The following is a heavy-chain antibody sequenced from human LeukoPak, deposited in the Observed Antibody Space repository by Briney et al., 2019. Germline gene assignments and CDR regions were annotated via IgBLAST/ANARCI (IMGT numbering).Heavy chain of an antibody. CDR3: AREVSEGFDF. Sequence: GGSLRLSCTASGFTFSGYSMNWIRQAPGKGLEWVSSFGTRSTSVYHAGSVKGRFAISRDNAKNSLYLQMNSLRAEDTALYYCAREVSEGFDFWGHGTLVTVSS. D-gene: IGHD3-22*01. CDR1: GFTFSGYS. V-gene: IGHV3-21*01. J-gene: IGHJ4*01. CDR2: FGTRSTSV.